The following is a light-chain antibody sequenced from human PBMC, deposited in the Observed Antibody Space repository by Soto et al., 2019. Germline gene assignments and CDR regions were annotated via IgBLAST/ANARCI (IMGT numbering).Light chain of an antibody. CDR3: QQYDSSLRT. CDR1: QSVKIND. V-gene: IGKV3-20*01. Sequence: EIGLTQSPGTLSLSPGERATRACRASQSVKINDLAWYQQKPGQGPRLLMYGASSRATGIPDRFSGSGSGTDFTLTISRLEPEDFAVYYCQQYDSSLRTFGQGTKVEIE. CDR2: GAS. J-gene: IGKJ1*01.